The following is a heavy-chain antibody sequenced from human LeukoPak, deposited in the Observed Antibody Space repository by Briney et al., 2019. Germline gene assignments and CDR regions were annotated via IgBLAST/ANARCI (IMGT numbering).Heavy chain of an antibody. V-gene: IGHV3-23*01. CDR2: INGSGGST. Sequence: GGSLRLSCAASGFTFSSYAMSWVRQAPGKGLEWVSAINGSGGSTYYADSVKGRFTISRDNSKNTLYLQMNSLRAEDTAVYYCAKEGDPNDPTDILTGYFLPNYYYGMDVWGQGTTVTVSS. D-gene: IGHD3-9*01. J-gene: IGHJ6*02. CDR1: GFTFSSYA. CDR3: AKEGDPNDPTDILTGYFLPNYYYGMDV.